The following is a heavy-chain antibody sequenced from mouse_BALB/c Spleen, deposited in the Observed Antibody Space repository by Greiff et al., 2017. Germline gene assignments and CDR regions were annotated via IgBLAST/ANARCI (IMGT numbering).Heavy chain of an antibody. J-gene: IGHJ3*01. CDR2: IWAGGST. CDR3: ARDIYDYDWFAY. Sequence: VKLVESGPGLVAPSQSLSITCTVSGFSLTSYGVHWVRQPPGKGLEWLGVIWAGGSTNYTSALMSRLRISKDNSKSQGFLKMNSLQTDDTAMYYCARDIYDYDWFAYWGQGTLVTVSA. CDR1: GFSLTSYG. V-gene: IGHV2-9*02. D-gene: IGHD2-4*01.